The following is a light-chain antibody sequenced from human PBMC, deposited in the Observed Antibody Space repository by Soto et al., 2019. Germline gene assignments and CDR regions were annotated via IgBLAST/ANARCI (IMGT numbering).Light chain of an antibody. J-gene: IGKJ5*01. CDR3: QHYDGYPQI. CDR1: QSISSY. V-gene: IGKV1-39*01. CDR2: AAS. Sequence: DIQMTQSPFSLSASVGDRVTITCRASQSISSYLNWYQQKPGKAPNLLIYAASSLQSGVPSRFSGSASGTEFTLTISSLRPDDFATYYCQHYDGYPQIFGQGTRLEIK.